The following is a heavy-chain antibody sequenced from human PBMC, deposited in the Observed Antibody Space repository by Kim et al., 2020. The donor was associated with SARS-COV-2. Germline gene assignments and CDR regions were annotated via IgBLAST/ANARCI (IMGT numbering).Heavy chain of an antibody. CDR2: INAGNGNT. Sequence: ASVKVSCKASGYTFTSYAMHWVRQAPGQRLEWMGWINAGNGNTKYSQKFQDRVTITRDTSASTACMELSSLRSEDTAVYYCARARPNTMVRGVIPRTPFDYWGQGTLVTVSS. V-gene: IGHV1-3*01. CDR1: GYTFTSYA. D-gene: IGHD3-10*01. CDR3: ARARPNTMVRGVIPRTPFDY. J-gene: IGHJ4*02.